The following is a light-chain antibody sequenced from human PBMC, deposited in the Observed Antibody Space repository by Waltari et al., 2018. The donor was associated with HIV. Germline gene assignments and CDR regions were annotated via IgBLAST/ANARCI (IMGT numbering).Light chain of an antibody. CDR2: YDS. Sequence: SYVLTQPPSVSVAPGMTARITCGGDNIGRKSGQWFQQKPDQAPVLVIYYDSDRPSGIPERFSGSNSGNTATLTISRVEAGDEADYSCQVLDSDSDHPWVFGGGTKLTVL. CDR3: QVLDSDSDHPWV. CDR1: NIGRKS. V-gene: IGLV3-21*04. J-gene: IGLJ2*01.